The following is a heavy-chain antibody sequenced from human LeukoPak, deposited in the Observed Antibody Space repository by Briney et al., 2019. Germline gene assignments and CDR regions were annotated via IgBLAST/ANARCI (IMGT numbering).Heavy chain of an antibody. D-gene: IGHD7-27*01. CDR3: AKDGNWARFED. J-gene: IGHJ4*02. CDR1: GFTFDDYA. V-gene: IGHV3-23*01. Sequence: GGSLRLSCAASGFTFDDYAMHWVRQAPGKGLEGGSGITSRSTTYYADSVKGRFTISRDNSKNMVWLQINSPTAEDTATYYCAKDGNWARFEDWGQGTLVTVSS. CDR2: ITSRSTT.